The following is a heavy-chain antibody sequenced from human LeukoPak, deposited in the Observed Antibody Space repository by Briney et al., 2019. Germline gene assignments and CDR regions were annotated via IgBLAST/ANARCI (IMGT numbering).Heavy chain of an antibody. J-gene: IGHJ4*02. Sequence: ASVKVSCKASGYTFTSYGINWVRQATGQGLEWMGWMNPNSGNTGYAQKFQGRVTITRNTSISTAYMELSSLRSEDTAVYYCARGPPADFWSGYYYFDYWGQGTLVTVSS. V-gene: IGHV1-8*03. CDR1: GYTFTSYG. CDR2: MNPNSGNT. D-gene: IGHD3-3*01. CDR3: ARGPPADFWSGYYYFDY.